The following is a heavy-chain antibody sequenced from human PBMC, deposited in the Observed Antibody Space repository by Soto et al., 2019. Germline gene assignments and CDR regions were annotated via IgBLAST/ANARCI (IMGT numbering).Heavy chain of an antibody. CDR2: IYSGGST. D-gene: IGHD2-2*03. V-gene: IGHV3-53*01. J-gene: IGHJ6*02. Sequence: GGSLRLSCAASGFTVSSNYMSWVRQAPGNGLEWVSVIYSGGSTYYADSVKGRFTISRDNSKNTLYLQMNSLRAEDTAVYYCARDGYCSSTSCLTYYGMDVWGQGTTVTVSS. CDR1: GFTVSSNY. CDR3: ARDGYCSSTSCLTYYGMDV.